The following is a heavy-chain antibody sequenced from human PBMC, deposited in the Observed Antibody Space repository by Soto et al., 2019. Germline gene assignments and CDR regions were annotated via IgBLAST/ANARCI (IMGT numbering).Heavy chain of an antibody. J-gene: IGHJ4*02. CDR2: IYYSGST. Sequence: ASETLSLTCTVSGGSISSYYWSWIRQPPGKGLEWIGYIYYSGSTNYNPSLKSRVTISVDTSKNQFSLKLSSVTAADTAVYYCAREAGSGSYYALDYWGQGTLVTVSS. CDR3: AREAGSGSYYALDY. D-gene: IGHD3-10*01. V-gene: IGHV4-59*01. CDR1: GGSISSYY.